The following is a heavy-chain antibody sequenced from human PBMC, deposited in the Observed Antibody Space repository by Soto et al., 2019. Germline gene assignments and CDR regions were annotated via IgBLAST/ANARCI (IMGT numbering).Heavy chain of an antibody. Sequence: QVQLVQSGAEVKKPGSSVKVSCKASGGTFSSYTISWVRQAPGQGLEWMGRIIPILGIANYAQKFQGSVTITADKSTSTAYMELSSLRSEDTAVYYCARDIDVGSWDSPPTRGRDDAFDIWGQGTMVTVSS. V-gene: IGHV1-69*08. D-gene: IGHD2-15*01. CDR3: ARDIDVGSWDSPPTRGRDDAFDI. CDR2: IIPILGIA. J-gene: IGHJ3*02. CDR1: GGTFSSYT.